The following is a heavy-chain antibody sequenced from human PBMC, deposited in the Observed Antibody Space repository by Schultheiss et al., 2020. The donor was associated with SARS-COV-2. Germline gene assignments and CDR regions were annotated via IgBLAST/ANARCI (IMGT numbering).Heavy chain of an antibody. CDR3: ARLFRQWELLSWCFDL. J-gene: IGHJ2*01. D-gene: IGHD1-26*01. CDR1: GDSINSTGYY. V-gene: IGHV4-38-2*02. CDR2: IYHSGST. Sequence: SETLSLTCTVSGDSINSTGYYWGWIRQPPGKGLEWIGSIYHSGSTYYNPSLKSRVTISVDTSKNQFSLKLSSVTAADTAVYYCARLFRQWELLSWCFDLWGRGTLVTVSS.